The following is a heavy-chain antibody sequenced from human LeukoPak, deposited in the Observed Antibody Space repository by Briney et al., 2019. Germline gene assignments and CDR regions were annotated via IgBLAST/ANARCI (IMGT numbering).Heavy chain of an antibody. CDR2: IHTSGTT. V-gene: IGHV4-4*07. Sequence: SETLSLTCSVSGGSITFYYWNWIRKPAGKGLEWIGRIHTSGTTNYNPSLKSRVTMSIDTSQKKFSLNLTSVTAADTGVYYCVRSPWKKTFDYWGQGTLVTVSS. D-gene: IGHD1-1*01. J-gene: IGHJ4*02. CDR3: VRSPWKKTFDY. CDR1: GGSITFYY.